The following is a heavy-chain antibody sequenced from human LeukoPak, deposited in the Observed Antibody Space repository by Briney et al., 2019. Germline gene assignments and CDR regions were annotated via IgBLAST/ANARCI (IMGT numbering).Heavy chain of an antibody. V-gene: IGHV4-39*01. CDR1: GGSISSTTAY. J-gene: IGHJ5*02. CDR2: IYYGGSA. D-gene: IGHD1/OR15-1a*01. Sequence: PSETLSLTCTVSGGSISSTTAYWGWIRQPPGKGLEWIGNIYYGGSAYYNPSLKSRVTISVDTSKTQFSLNVPSMTAADTAMYYCARRAETTDWFDPRGQGTLVTVSS. CDR3: ARRAETTDWFDP.